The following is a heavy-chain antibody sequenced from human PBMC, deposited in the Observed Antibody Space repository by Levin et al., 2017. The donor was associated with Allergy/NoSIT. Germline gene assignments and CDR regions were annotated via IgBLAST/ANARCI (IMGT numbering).Heavy chain of an antibody. CDR1: GFAFTSYA. CDR2: IVGSGGST. Sequence: GESLKISCTASGFAFTSYAMNWVRLAPGKGLEWVSGIVGSGGSTYYADSVQGRFTLSRDNSKNTLYLQMNSLRAEDTAVYYCAKGGYYYDSRDYYQLAKILDCWGQGALVTVSS. D-gene: IGHD3-22*01. V-gene: IGHV3-23*01. J-gene: IGHJ4*02. CDR3: AKGGYYYDSRDYYQLAKILDC.